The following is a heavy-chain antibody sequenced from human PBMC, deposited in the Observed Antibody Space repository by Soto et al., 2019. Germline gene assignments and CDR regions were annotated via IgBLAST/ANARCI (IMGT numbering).Heavy chain of an antibody. CDR1: GSTFSTTA. CDR2: ITASGLTT. J-gene: IGHJ5*02. V-gene: IGHV3-23*04. CDR3: AEAATRGWSPRS. Sequence: EVQLVESGGGLVQPGGSLRLSCAASGSTFSTTAMTWVRQAPGKGLKWVSAITASGLTTYHADSVKGRFTISRVQSNNTLDLQMNSLRVEDTAIYYCAEAATRGWSPRSWGQGTMVIVSS. D-gene: IGHD2-15*01.